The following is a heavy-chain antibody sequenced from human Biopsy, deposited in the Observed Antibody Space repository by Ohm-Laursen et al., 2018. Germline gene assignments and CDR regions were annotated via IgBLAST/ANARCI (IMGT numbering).Heavy chain of an antibody. CDR3: ARDPLNGHKHFDY. CDR1: GDAFLGYY. J-gene: IGHJ4*02. V-gene: IGHV1-2*02. CDR2: IYPNSGDT. Sequence: SVKVSCKASGDAFLGYYLHWVRQAPGQGLEWMGSIYPNSGDTDYAQKFQGTVTMTRDTSISTAYLALGSLRSADTAIYYCARDPLNGHKHFDYWGQGSLVTVSS. D-gene: IGHD2-8*01.